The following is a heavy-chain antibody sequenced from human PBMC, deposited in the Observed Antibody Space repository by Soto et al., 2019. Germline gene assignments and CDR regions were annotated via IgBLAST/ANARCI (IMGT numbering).Heavy chain of an antibody. CDR1: GGSFSGYY. V-gene: IGHV4-34*01. CDR3: ARGHYGGNYGY. Sequence: SETLSLTCAVYGGSFSGYYWSWIRQPPGKGLEWIGEVNHSGSTNYNPSLKSRVTISVDTSKNQFSLKLSSVTAADTAVYYCARGHYGGNYGYWGQGTLVTVSS. CDR2: VNHSGST. J-gene: IGHJ4*02. D-gene: IGHD4-17*01.